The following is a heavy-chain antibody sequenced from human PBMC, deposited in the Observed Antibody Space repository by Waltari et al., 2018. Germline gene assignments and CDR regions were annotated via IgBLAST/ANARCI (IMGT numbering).Heavy chain of an antibody. J-gene: IGHJ5*02. CDR2: ISGSGGST. CDR3: AKSTQAGPQQYNWFDP. V-gene: IGHV3-23*04. Sequence: EVQLVESGGGLVQPGGSLRLSCAASGFTFSSYAMSWVRQAPGKGLEWVSAISGSGGSTNYADSVKGRFTISRDNSKNTLYLQMNSLRAEDTAVYYCAKSTQAGPQQYNWFDPWGQGTLVTVSS. CDR1: GFTFSSYA. D-gene: IGHD6-13*01.